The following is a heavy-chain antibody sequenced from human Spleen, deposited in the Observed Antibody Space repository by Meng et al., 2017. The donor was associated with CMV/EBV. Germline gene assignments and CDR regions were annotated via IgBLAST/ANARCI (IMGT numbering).Heavy chain of an antibody. J-gene: IGHJ5*02. CDR3: ARGRRGRSNWFDP. V-gene: IGHV4-34*01. Sequence: RAVYGGSFSGYYWSWIRQPPGKGLEWIGEISHSGSTNYNPSLKSRVTISVDTSKNQFSLKLSSVTAADTAVYFCARGRRGRSNWFDPWGQGTLVTVSS. CDR2: ISHSGST. D-gene: IGHD3-10*01. CDR1: GGSFSGYY.